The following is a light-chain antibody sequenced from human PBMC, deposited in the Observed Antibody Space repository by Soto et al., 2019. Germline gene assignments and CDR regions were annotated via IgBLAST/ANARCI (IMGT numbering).Light chain of an antibody. CDR1: QNINTY. V-gene: IGKV1-39*01. CDR2: AAS. Sequence: DIQMTQSPSSLSASIGDRVTITCRASQNINTYLNWYQQKPGQAPKFLIYAASTLQSGVPSRFSGSGSGTDFTLTISRLQPEDFATYYCQQSYGFPRTFGQGTRVDFK. J-gene: IGKJ1*01. CDR3: QQSYGFPRT.